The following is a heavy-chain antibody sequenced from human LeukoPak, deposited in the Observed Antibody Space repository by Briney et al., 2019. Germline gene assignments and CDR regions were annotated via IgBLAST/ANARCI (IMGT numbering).Heavy chain of an antibody. Sequence: GASVKVSCKASGGTFSSYTISWVRQAPGQGLEWMGRIIPILGIANYAQKFQGRVTITADESTSTAYMELSSLRSEDTAVYYCARDHGRGSGSSWGQGTLVTVSS. CDR2: IIPILGIA. CDR1: GGTFSSYT. J-gene: IGHJ5*02. CDR3: ARDHGRGSGSS. D-gene: IGHD3-10*01. V-gene: IGHV1-69*04.